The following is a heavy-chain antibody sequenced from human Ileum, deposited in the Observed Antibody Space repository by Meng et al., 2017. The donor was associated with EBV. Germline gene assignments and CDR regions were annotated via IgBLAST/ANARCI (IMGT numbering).Heavy chain of an antibody. CDR2: ISAFNGNT. D-gene: IGHD1-26*01. CDR3: ARVVEGATSWLDR. J-gene: IGHJ5*02. V-gene: IGHV1-18*01. Sequence: QVHLGRLGDEVKKPGASVKVSCKGSGYTLTSYGINRVRQAPGQGLEWMGWISAFNGNTDYAQKFQGRVTMTTDTSTTTTYMELRSLRSDDTAVYYCARVVEGATSWLDRWGQGTLVTVSS. CDR1: GYTLTSYG.